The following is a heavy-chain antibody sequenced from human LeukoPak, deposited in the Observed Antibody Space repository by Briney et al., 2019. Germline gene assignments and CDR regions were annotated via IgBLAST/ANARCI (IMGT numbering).Heavy chain of an antibody. V-gene: IGHV3-30*02. J-gene: IGHJ4*02. Sequence: PGGSLRLSCAASGFTFSSYGMHWVRQAPGKGLEWVAFIRYDGSNKYYADSVKGRFTISRDNAKNSLYLQMNSLRAEDTAVYYCALDPYCGGDCYSDYWGLGTLVTVSS. CDR3: ALDPYCGGDCYSDY. CDR2: IRYDGSNK. CDR1: GFTFSSYG. D-gene: IGHD2-21*02.